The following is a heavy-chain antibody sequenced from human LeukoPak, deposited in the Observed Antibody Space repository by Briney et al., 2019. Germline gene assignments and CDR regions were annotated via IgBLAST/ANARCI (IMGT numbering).Heavy chain of an antibody. V-gene: IGHV3-15*01. Sequence: GGSLRLACAASGFTFNNAWMTWVRQAPGKGLEWVGRIKSKTDDATTDFAAPVKGRFTISRDDSRNTVYLQMNSLKTEDTAVYYCTTASKRQHFDYWGQGTLVTVSS. CDR3: TTASKRQHFDY. CDR1: GFTFNNAW. J-gene: IGHJ4*02. CDR2: IKSKTDDATT.